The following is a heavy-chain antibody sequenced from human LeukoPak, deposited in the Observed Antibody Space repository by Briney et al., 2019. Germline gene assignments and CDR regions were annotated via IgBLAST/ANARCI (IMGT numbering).Heavy chain of an antibody. J-gene: IGHJ4*02. CDR3: ATHYYDSSGYYDFDY. CDR1: GFTFSSYS. V-gene: IGHV3-21*01. D-gene: IGHD3-22*01. Sequence: KPGGSLRLSCAASGFTFSSYSMNWVRQAPGKGLEWVSSISSSSSYIYYADSVKGRFTISRDNAKNSLYLQMNSLRAEDTAVYYCATHYYDSSGYYDFDYWGQGTLVTVSS. CDR2: ISSSSSYI.